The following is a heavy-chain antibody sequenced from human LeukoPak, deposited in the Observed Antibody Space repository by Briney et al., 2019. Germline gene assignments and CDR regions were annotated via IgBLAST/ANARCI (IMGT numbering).Heavy chain of an antibody. CDR1: EFVFSNYG. CDR3: AKDSNSGYVSVGPDY. D-gene: IGHD5-12*01. V-gene: IGHV3-30*02. J-gene: IGHJ4*02. CDR2: VRYDGRNQ. Sequence: PGGSLRLPCQISEFVFSNYGMHWVRQAPGKGLEWVAYVRYDGRNQYYAESVEGRFTISSDNSLNTLYLEMNSLRPEDTGVYSCAKDSNSGYVSVGPDYWGLGTLVTVSS.